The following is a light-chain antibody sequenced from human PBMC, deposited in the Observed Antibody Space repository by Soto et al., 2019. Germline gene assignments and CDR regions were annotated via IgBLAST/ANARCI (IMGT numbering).Light chain of an antibody. V-gene: IGLV2-18*01. CDR1: STDFVSYNR. CDR3: SLDTSENAYV. Sequence: QSALTQPPSVSGSPGQSVTISCTGTSTDFVSYNRVSWYQQPPGTAPKLMIYEVSKRPSGVPDRFSGSKSGNTASLTISGLQAADEADYYCSLDTSENAYVFGTGTKVTVL. CDR2: EVS. J-gene: IGLJ1*01.